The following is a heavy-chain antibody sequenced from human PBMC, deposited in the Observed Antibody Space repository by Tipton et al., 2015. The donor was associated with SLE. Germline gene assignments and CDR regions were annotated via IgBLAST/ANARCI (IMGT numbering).Heavy chain of an antibody. J-gene: IGHJ4*02. CDR3: AKDFTEGNGYDSYYFDN. Sequence: SLRLSCAASGFSFDDYAMHWVRQVPGKGLEWVSGISWNSDNINYADSVKGRFTIPRDNAKNSLYLQMNNLRIEDTALYYCAKDFTEGNGYDSYYFDNWGQGTLVTVSS. V-gene: IGHV3-9*01. D-gene: IGHD5-12*01. CDR2: ISWNSDNI. CDR1: GFSFDDYA.